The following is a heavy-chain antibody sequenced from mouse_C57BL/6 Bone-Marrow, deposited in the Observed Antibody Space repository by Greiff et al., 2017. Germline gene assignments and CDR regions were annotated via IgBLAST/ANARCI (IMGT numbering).Heavy chain of an antibody. J-gene: IGHJ1*03. CDR1: GYTFTSYW. V-gene: IGHV1-50*01. CDR2: IDPSDSYT. CDR3: ARESHWYFDV. Sequence: QVQLKQPGAELVKPGASVKLSCKASGYTFTSYWMQWVKQRPGQGLEWIGEIDPSDSYTNYNQKFKGKATLTVDTSSSTAYVQLSGLTSEDSAVYYCARESHWYFDVWGTGTTVTVSS.